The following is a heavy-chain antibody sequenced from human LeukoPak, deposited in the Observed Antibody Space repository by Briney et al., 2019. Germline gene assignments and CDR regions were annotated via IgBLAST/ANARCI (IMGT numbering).Heavy chain of an antibody. Sequence: PGGSLRLSCAASGFTFSSYWMTWVRQAPGKGLEWVANINQDGSEKYYVDSVKGRFTISRDNPKNSLYLQMSGLRAEDTAVYYCARRGQRHYYDSSGYYSLAYWGQGTLVTVSS. V-gene: IGHV3-7*01. CDR1: GFTFSSYW. CDR2: INQDGSEK. CDR3: ARRGQRHYYDSSGYYSLAY. D-gene: IGHD3-22*01. J-gene: IGHJ4*02.